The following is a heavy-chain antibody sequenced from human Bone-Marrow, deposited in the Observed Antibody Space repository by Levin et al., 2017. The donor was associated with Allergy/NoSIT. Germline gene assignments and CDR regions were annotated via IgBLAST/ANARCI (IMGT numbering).Heavy chain of an antibody. CDR1: GFTVSSNY. J-gene: IGHJ4*02. CDR2: IYSGGST. V-gene: IGHV3-53*01. D-gene: IGHD2-2*01. CDR3: ARFIVVVPAADYYFDY. Sequence: GGSLRLSCAASGFTVSSNYMSWVRQAPGKGLEWVSVIYSGGSTYYADSVKGRFTISRDNSKNTLYLQMNSLRAEDTAVYYCARFIVVVPAADYYFDYWGQGTLVTVSS.